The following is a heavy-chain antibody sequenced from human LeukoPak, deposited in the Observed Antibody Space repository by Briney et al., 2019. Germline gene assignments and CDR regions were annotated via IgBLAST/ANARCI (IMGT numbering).Heavy chain of an antibody. Sequence: ASVTVSCKASGYTFTSYDINWVRQATGQGLEWMGWMNPNSGNTGYAQKFQGRVTMTRNTSISTAYMELSSLRSEDTAVYYCAREGYYYGSGSSDWFDPWGQGTLVTVSS. CDR2: MNPNSGNT. V-gene: IGHV1-8*01. D-gene: IGHD3-10*01. J-gene: IGHJ5*02. CDR1: GYTFTSYD. CDR3: AREGYYYGSGSSDWFDP.